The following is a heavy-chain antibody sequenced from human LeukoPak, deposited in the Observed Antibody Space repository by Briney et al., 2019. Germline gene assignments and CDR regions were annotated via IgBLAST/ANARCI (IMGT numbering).Heavy chain of an antibody. CDR3: ARDPHGYWWFDP. Sequence: GGSLRLSCAASGFPFSNYRMHSVPQAPGKGLVRVSRIISDGTTTSYGASVKGRFTISRDNAKNTLYVQMNRLRVEDTAVYYCARDPHGYWWFDPWGQGTLVTVSS. CDR2: IISDGTTT. D-gene: IGHD5-18*01. CDR1: GFPFSNYR. V-gene: IGHV3-74*01. J-gene: IGHJ5*02.